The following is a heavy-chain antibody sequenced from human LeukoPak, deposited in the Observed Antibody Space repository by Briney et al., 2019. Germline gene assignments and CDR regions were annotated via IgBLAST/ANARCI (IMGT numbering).Heavy chain of an antibody. CDR2: IYTSGST. Sequence: SETLSLTCTVSGGSISSYYWSWIRQPAGKGLEWIGRIYTSGSTNYNPSLKSRVTMSVDTSKNQFSLKLSSVTAADTAVYYCARIINTAMARGAFDIWGQGTMVTVSS. CDR1: GGSISSYY. V-gene: IGHV4-4*07. D-gene: IGHD5-18*01. J-gene: IGHJ3*02. CDR3: ARIINTAMARGAFDI.